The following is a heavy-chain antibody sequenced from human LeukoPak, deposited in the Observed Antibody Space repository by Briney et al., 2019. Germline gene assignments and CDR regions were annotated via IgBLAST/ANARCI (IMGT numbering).Heavy chain of an antibody. CDR3: ARDRGSGWAKPFDF. V-gene: IGHV6-1*01. CDR1: GDSVSSYSAA. J-gene: IGHJ4*02. CDR2: TYYRSKWYN. D-gene: IGHD6-19*01. Sequence: SQTLSLTCAISGDSVSSYSAACNWLRQSPSRGLEWLGRTYYRSKWYNDYAVSVKSRITINADTSKNQFSLQLNSVTPEDTAVYYCARDRGSGWAKPFDFWGQGTLVTVSS.